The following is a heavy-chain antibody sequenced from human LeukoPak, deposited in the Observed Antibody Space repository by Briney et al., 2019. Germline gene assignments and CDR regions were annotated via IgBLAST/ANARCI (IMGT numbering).Heavy chain of an antibody. CDR1: GFTXXSYG. D-gene: IGHD1-26*01. J-gene: IGHJ4*02. CDR2: IWYDGSNK. CDR3: ARGHIVGATIDY. Sequence: SLRLSXAASGFTXXSYGMHWVRQAPGKGLEGVAVIWYDGSNKYYADSVKGRFTISRDNSKNTLYLQMNSLRAEDTAVYYCARGHIVGATIDYWGQGTLVTVSS. V-gene: IGHV3-33*01.